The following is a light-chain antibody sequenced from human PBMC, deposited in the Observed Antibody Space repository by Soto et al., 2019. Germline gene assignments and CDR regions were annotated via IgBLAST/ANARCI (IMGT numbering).Light chain of an antibody. J-gene: IGLJ1*01. CDR3: CSYTSSSNPWV. Sequence: QSALTQPASVSGSHGQSITISCTGTSSDVGGYNYVSWYQQHPGKAPKLMIYDVSDRPSGVSNRFSASKSGNTASLTISGLQAEDEADYYCCSYTSSSNPWVFGTGTKVTVL. CDR1: SSDVGGYNY. CDR2: DVS. V-gene: IGLV2-14*03.